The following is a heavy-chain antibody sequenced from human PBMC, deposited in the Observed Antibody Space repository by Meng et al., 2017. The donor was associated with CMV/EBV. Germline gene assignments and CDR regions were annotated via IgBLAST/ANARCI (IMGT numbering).Heavy chain of an antibody. Sequence: ASVKVSCKASGYTFTSYGISWVRQAPGQGLEWMGWISAYNGNTNYAQKLQGRVTMTTDTSTSTAYMELRSLRSDDTAVYYCAMGPPFFDGYNYNFDYWGQGTLVTVSS. D-gene: IGHD5-24*01. V-gene: IGHV1-18*01. CDR3: AMGPPFFDGYNYNFDY. CDR2: ISAYNGNT. CDR1: GYTFTSYG. J-gene: IGHJ4*02.